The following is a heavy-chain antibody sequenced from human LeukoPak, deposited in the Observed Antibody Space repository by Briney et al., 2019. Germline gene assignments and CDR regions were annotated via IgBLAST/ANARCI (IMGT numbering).Heavy chain of an antibody. CDR3: AKALWFGELSRFDP. D-gene: IGHD3-10*01. V-gene: IGHV3-7*05. CDR1: GFTFSSYW. CDR2: INQDGSAT. Sequence: GGSLRLSCAASGFTFSSYWLSWVRQAPGKGLEWVANINQDGSATYYVDSVKGRFTISRDNAKNSLYLQMSSLRAEDTAVYYCAKALWFGELSRFDPWGQGTLVTVSS. J-gene: IGHJ5*02.